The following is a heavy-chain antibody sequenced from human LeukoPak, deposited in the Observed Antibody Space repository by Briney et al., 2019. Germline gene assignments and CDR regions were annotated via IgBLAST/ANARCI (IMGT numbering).Heavy chain of an antibody. Sequence: SETLSLTCTVSGGSISSWYWSWIRQPPGKGLDWIGFISFSGSTNYKPSLKSRVTISVGTSKNQFSLKLSSVTAADTAVYYCARGRGWNDVNNYYYGMDVWGQGTTVTVSS. CDR2: ISFSGST. D-gene: IGHD1-1*01. CDR3: ARGRGWNDVNNYYYGMDV. CDR1: GGSISSWY. J-gene: IGHJ6*02. V-gene: IGHV4-59*12.